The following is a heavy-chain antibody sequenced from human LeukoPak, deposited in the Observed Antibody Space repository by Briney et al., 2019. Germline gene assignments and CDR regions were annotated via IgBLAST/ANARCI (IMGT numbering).Heavy chain of an antibody. D-gene: IGHD6-13*01. Sequence: ASVKVSCKASGYTFTSYGISWVRQAPGQGLEWMGWINTNTGNPTYAQGFTGRFVFSLDTSVSTAYLQISSLKAEDTAVYYCARDKVPGSSWSIYRGMDVWGQGTTVTVSS. CDR2: INTNTGNP. CDR3: ARDKVPGSSWSIYRGMDV. V-gene: IGHV7-4-1*02. J-gene: IGHJ6*02. CDR1: GYTFTSYG.